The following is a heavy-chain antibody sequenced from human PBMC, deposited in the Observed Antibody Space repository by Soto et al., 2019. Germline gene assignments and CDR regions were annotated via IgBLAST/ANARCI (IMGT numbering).Heavy chain of an antibody. CDR3: VRQGFGALNGLVDV. D-gene: IGHD3-10*01. J-gene: IGHJ6*02. CDR2: IYYSGST. Sequence: SQTRSLTWTVFSASTSSTNHTWGCFRQPPGKGLEWIGNIYYSGSTYYNPSLTSRVTVSVDTSKNQFSLKVTSVTAADTAVYCWVRQGFGALNGLVDVWGQGPRVP. CDR1: SASTSSTNHT. V-gene: IGHV4-39*01.